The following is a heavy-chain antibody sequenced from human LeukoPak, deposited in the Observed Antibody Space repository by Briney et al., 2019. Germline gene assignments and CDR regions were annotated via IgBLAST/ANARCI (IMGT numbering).Heavy chain of an antibody. J-gene: IGHJ3*02. Sequence: GGSLRLSCSASGFVFSDYPLHWIRQSPGKGPEWVAVISFDGSHQYYADSVKGRFTVSRDNAKNSLYLQMNSLRAEDTAVYYCASRYSSGWNDAFDIWGQGTMVTVSS. D-gene: IGHD6-19*01. CDR1: GFVFSDYP. CDR2: ISFDGSHQ. CDR3: ASRYSSGWNDAFDI. V-gene: IGHV3-30*07.